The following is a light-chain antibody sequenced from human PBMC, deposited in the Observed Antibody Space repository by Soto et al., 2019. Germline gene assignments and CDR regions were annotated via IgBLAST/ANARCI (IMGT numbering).Light chain of an antibody. Sequence: QSALTQPASVSASPGQSVTISCTGATSDVGSYDSVSWYQQYPGKAPKLMLYEGGKRPSGISSRFSGSKSANAASLTISGLQDDDEADYYCSSYTTDDSVLFGGGTKVTVL. V-gene: IGLV2-14*02. CDR2: EGG. CDR3: SSYTTDDSVL. J-gene: IGLJ2*01. CDR1: TSDVGSYDS.